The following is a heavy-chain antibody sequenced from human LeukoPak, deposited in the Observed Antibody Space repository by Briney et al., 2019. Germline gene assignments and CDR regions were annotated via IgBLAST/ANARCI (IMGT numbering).Heavy chain of an antibody. V-gene: IGHV4-39*01. CDR1: GGSISSVSYY. J-gene: IGHJ4*02. D-gene: IGHD6-13*01. CDR2: IYYSGST. Sequence: SETLSLTCTVSGGSISSVSYYWGWIRQPPGKGLEWIGSIYYSGSTYYNPSLKSRVTISVDTSKNQFSLKLSSVTAADTAVYYCARHEISWGDYWGQGTLVTVSS. CDR3: ARHEISWGDY.